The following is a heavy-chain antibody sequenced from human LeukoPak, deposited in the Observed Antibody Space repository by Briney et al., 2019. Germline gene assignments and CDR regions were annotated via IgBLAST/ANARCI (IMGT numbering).Heavy chain of an antibody. V-gene: IGHV1/OR15-1*01. CDR2: INPNSGGT. J-gene: IGHJ4*02. CDR3: ARVMITFGGVIPEAY. CDR1: GYIFTDYY. Sequence: ASVKVSCKASGYIFTDYYMHWVRQAPGQELGWMGRINPNSGGTNYAQKFQGRATMTRDTSISTAYTELSSLRSEDTATYYCARVMITFGGVIPEAYWGQGTLVTVSS. D-gene: IGHD3-16*02.